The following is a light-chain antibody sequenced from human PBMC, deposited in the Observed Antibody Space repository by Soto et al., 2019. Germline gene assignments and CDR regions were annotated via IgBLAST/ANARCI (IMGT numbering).Light chain of an antibody. CDR2: VDD. CDR3: QSYDSRLTAVV. Sequence: SVLTQPPSVSGAPGQRVTISCTGSSSNIGAGFDVHWYQQLPGTAPKLLIYVDDSRPSGVPDRFSGSKSGSSASLAITGLQAEDEADYYCQSYDSRLTAVVFGGGTKLTVL. V-gene: IGLV1-40*01. J-gene: IGLJ2*01. CDR1: SSNIGAGFD.